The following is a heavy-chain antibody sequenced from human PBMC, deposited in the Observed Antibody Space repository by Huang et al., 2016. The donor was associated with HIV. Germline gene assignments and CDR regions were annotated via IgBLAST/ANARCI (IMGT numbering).Heavy chain of an antibody. D-gene: IGHD2-2*01. CDR1: GFTFKNYW. CDR3: ATNFQIVVVPPDMGYDAFDM. J-gene: IGHJ3*02. CDR2: IRGDGSEK. Sequence: EVQLVESGGGLVQPGGSVTITCEVSGFTFKNYWMNWVRQAPGKGLEWVANIRGDGSEKHYVDSVKGRFTIFRDNAKNLLYLQMKSLRAEDTSVYYCATNFQIVVVPPDMGYDAFDMWGQGTMVTVSS. V-gene: IGHV3-7*01.